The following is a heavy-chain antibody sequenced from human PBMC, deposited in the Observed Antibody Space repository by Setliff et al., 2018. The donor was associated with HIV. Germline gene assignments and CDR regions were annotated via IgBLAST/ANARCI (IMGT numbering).Heavy chain of an antibody. Sequence: GGSLRLSCAASGFDFRYNAMSWVRQAPGKGLEWVSGITGSGTTNYADSVKGRFTVSRDNSRTTVFLQMNSLRVEDTAVYYCVSHSTYMAFHMWGLGTMVTVSS. V-gene: IGHV3-23*01. D-gene: IGHD3-16*01. CDR3: VSHSTYMAFHM. CDR2: ITGSGTT. CDR1: GFDFRYNA. J-gene: IGHJ3*02.